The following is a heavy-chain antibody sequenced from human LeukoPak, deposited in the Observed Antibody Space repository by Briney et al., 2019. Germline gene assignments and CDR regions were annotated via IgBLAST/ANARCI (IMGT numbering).Heavy chain of an antibody. Sequence: ASVKVSCKASGGTFSSYAISWVRQAPGQGLEWMRGIIPIFGTANYAQKFQGRVTITADESTSTAYMELSSLRSEDTAVYYCAREAGCSGGSCYYNPFDYWGQGTLVTVSS. V-gene: IGHV1-69*13. J-gene: IGHJ4*02. CDR1: GGTFSSYA. CDR3: AREAGCSGGSCYYNPFDY. D-gene: IGHD2-15*01. CDR2: IIPIFGTA.